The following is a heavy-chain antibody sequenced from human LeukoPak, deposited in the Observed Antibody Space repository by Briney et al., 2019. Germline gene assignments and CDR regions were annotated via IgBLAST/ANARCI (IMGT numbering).Heavy chain of an antibody. Sequence: GRSLRLSCAASGFTFSSYGMHWVRQAPGKGLEWVAVISYDGSNKYYADSVKGRFTISRDNSKNTLYLQMNSLRAEDTAVYYCAKDRSAAGTRYYFDYWGQGTLVTVSS. CDR2: ISYDGSNK. D-gene: IGHD6-13*01. CDR3: AKDRSAAGTRYYFDY. J-gene: IGHJ4*02. CDR1: GFTFSSYG. V-gene: IGHV3-30*18.